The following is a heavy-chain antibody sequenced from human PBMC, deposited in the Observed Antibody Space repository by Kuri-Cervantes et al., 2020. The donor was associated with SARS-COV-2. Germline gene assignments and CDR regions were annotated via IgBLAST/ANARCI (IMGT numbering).Heavy chain of an antibody. CDR2: IGTAGDP. J-gene: IGHJ4*02. Sequence: GESLKISCAASGFTFSSYDMHWVRQATGKGLEWVSAIGTAGDPYYPGSVKGRFTISRENAKNSLYLQMNSPRDEDTAVYYCARDVSHRITRGGFFSSGPTYYLDSWGQGTLVTVSS. CDR3: ARDVSHRITRGGFFSSGPTYYLDS. CDR1: GFTFSSYD. V-gene: IGHV3-13*05. D-gene: IGHD3-3*01.